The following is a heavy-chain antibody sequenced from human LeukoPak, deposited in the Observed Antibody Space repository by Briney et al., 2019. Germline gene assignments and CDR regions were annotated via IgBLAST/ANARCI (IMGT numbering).Heavy chain of an antibody. CDR2: INPSGGST. V-gene: IGHV1-46*01. J-gene: IGHJ2*01. CDR1: GYTFTSYY. CDR3: ARETAYCGGDCYSTQPWYFDL. D-gene: IGHD2-21*02. Sequence: ASVKVSCKASGYTFTSYYMHWVRQAPGQGLEWMGIINPSGGSTSYAQKFQGRVTMTRDMSTSTAYMELRSLRSDDTAVYYCARETAYCGGDCYSTQPWYFDLWGRGTLVTVSS.